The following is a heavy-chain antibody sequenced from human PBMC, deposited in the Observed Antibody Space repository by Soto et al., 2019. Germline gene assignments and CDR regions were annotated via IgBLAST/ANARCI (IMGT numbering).Heavy chain of an antibody. Sequence: SETLSLTCTVSGGSISSGVYYWSWIRHHPGKGLEWIGYIYYSGSTYYNPSLKSRVTISVDTSKNQFSLKLSSVTAADTAVYYCARGESSSWRQNWFDPWGQGTLVTVSS. D-gene: IGHD6-13*01. CDR2: IYYSGST. V-gene: IGHV4-31*03. CDR3: ARGESSSWRQNWFDP. CDR1: GGSISSGVYY. J-gene: IGHJ5*02.